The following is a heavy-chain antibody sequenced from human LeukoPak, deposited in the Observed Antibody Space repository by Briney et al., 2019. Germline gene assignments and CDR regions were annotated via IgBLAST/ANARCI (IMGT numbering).Heavy chain of an antibody. CDR3: AIEGQWLVP. CDR1: GYTFTSYY. J-gene: IGHJ5*02. CDR2: INPSGGST. Sequence: ASVKVSCKASGYTFTSYYMHWVRQAPGQGLEWVGIINPSGGSTSYAQKFQGRVTMTRDTSISTAYMELSRLRSDDTAVYYCAIEGQWLVPWGQGTLVTVSS. V-gene: IGHV1-46*01. D-gene: IGHD6-19*01.